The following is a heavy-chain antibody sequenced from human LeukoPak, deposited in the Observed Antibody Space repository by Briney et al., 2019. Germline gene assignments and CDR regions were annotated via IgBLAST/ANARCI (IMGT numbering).Heavy chain of an antibody. J-gene: IGHJ4*02. V-gene: IGHV4-59*01. CDR1: GGSISSYY. CDR2: VYRSGSS. Sequence: SETLSLTCTVSGGSISSYYWSWIRQSPEKGLEWIGYVYRSGSSSSNPSLQSRVTISQDTSRNQVSLKMTSATAADTAVYYCAKLLGEEYWGQGTQVVVSS. D-gene: IGHD6-6*01. CDR3: AKLLGEEY.